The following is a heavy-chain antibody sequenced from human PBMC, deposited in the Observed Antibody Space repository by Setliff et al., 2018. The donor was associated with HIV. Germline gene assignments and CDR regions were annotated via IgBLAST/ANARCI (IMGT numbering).Heavy chain of an antibody. J-gene: IGHJ4*02. CDR3: AKVRPRQLVSAKPPYFFDY. CDR2: ISGSGSST. D-gene: IGHD6-13*01. CDR1: GFTFSTYA. V-gene: IGHV3-23*01. Sequence: GGSLRLSCAASGFTFSTYAMGWVRQAPGKGLEWVSSISGSGSSTYYIDSVKGRFTISRDNSRNTLCLQMNGLRAEDTALYYCAKVRPRQLVSAKPPYFFDYWGQGTLVTVSS.